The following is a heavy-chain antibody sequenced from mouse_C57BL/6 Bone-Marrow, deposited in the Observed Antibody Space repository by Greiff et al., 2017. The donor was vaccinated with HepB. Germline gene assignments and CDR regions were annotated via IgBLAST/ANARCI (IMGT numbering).Heavy chain of an antibody. CDR1: GYTFTSYW. Sequence: VQLQQSGAELVMPGASVKLSCKASGYTFTSYWMHWVKQRTEQGLEWIGRIDPEDGETKYAPKFQGKATITADTYSNTAYLQLSSLTSEDTAVYYSARRYYGNLVVYSAMVWWGGGTSVNDSS. CDR3: ARRYYGNLVVYSAMVW. J-gene: IGHJ4*01. D-gene: IGHD2-1*01. V-gene: IGHV14-2*01. CDR2: IDPEDGET.